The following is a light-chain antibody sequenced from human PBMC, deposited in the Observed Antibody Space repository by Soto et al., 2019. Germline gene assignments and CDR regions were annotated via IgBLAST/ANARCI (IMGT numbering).Light chain of an antibody. Sequence: IVLTQSPGILSLSPGERATLSCRASQSVSGNYLAWYQQKPDQSPRLLIYGSADRATGIPDRFSGSGSGTDFTLTISRVEPEDFAVYYCQQYGSSPPYTFGQGTKVEIK. J-gene: IGKJ2*01. V-gene: IGKV3-20*01. CDR3: QQYGSSPPYT. CDR1: QSVSGNY. CDR2: GSA.